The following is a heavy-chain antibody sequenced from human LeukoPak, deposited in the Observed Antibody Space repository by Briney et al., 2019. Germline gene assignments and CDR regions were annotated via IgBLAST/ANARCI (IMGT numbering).Heavy chain of an antibody. CDR2: ISGSGGAT. V-gene: IGHV3-23*01. J-gene: IGHJ5*02. D-gene: IGHD5-12*01. Sequence: GGSLRLSCAASGFTFNSYAMNWVRQAPGKGLEWVSAISGSGGATYYADSVKGRFTISRDSSKNTLHLQMDDLRAEDTAVYYCARYILAPGAFDPWGQGTVVIVSS. CDR3: ARYILAPGAFDP. CDR1: GFTFNSYA.